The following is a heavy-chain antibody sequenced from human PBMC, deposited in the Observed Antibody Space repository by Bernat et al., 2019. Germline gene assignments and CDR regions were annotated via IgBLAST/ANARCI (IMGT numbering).Heavy chain of an antibody. D-gene: IGHD4-11*01. V-gene: IGHV3-30*18. CDR3: AKDIRTITRNYGMDV. J-gene: IGHJ6*02. CDR1: GFTFSNYA. CDR2: ISYDGSSK. Sequence: QVQLVESGGGVVQPGRSLRLSCTASGFTFSNYAMHWVRQAPGKGLEWVAVISYDGSSKYNADSVKGRFTISRDNSKNTLYVQMNSLRAEDTAVYYCAKDIRTITRNYGMDVWGQGTTVTVSS.